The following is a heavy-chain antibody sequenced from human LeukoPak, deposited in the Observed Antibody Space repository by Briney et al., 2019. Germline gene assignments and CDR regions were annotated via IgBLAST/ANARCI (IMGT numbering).Heavy chain of an antibody. CDR1: GGSISSISSNN. CDR2: IHYTGST. J-gene: IGHJ5*02. V-gene: IGHV4-39*01. CDR3: ARLPTGYPNWFDT. Sequence: SETLSLTCAVSGGSISSISSNNWAWIRQPPGKGLELIAAIHYTGSTYYNPSFMSRVTISVDTSKNQFSLKLNSLTATDTAVYYCARLPTGYPNWFDTWGQGILVTVSS. D-gene: IGHD5-18*01.